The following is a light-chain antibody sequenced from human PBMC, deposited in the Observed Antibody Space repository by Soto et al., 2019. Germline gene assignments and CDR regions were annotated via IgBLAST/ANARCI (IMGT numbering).Light chain of an antibody. J-gene: IGLJ1*01. CDR2: GNS. Sequence: QSVLTQPPSVSGAPGQRVTISYTGSSSNIRAGYDVHWYQQLPGTAPKLLIYGNSNRPSGVPDRFSGSKSGTSASLAITGLQAEDEADYYCQSYDSSLSGYVFGTGTKGTVL. V-gene: IGLV1-40*01. CDR3: QSYDSSLSGYV. CDR1: SSNIRAGYD.